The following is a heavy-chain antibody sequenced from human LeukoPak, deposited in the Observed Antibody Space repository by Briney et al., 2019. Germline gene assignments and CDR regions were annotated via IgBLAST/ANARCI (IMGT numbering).Heavy chain of an antibody. CDR3: ARHRGSYYDGFDN. Sequence: SETLSLTCTVSGGSISRSSYYWGWIRRPPGKGLEWIGSMYYSGCTYYNPSLKSRVTISVDTSKNQFSLKLSSVTAAETAVYYCARHRGSYYDGFDNWGQGTLVTVSS. J-gene: IGHJ4*02. CDR1: GGSISRSSYY. CDR2: MYYSGCT. D-gene: IGHD1-26*01. V-gene: IGHV4-39*01.